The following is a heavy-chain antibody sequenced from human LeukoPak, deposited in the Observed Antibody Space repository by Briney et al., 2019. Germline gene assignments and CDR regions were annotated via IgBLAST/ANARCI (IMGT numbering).Heavy chain of an antibody. D-gene: IGHD3-22*01. CDR1: GFTFSSYG. J-gene: IGHJ4*02. CDR3: ARDGDYDSSGYYLFDY. V-gene: IGHV3-33*01. Sequence: PGGSLRLSCAASGFTFSSYGMHWVRQAPGKGLEWVAVIWYDGSNKYYADSVKGRFTISRDNSKNTLYLQMNSLRAEDTAVYYCARDGDYDSSGYYLFDYWGQATLVTVSS. CDR2: IWYDGSNK.